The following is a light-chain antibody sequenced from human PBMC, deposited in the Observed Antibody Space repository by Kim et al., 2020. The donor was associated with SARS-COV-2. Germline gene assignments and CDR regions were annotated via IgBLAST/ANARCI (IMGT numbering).Light chain of an antibody. V-gene: IGKV3-15*01. Sequence: ETVMTQSPASLSVSPGERATLSCRASQSVTTNLAWYQQSPGQLPRLLIYGAFTRATGIPARFSGSGSGTEFTLTISSLQPEDLAVYHCQQYHYWPYTFGQGTKLEI. J-gene: IGKJ2*01. CDR1: QSVTTN. CDR3: QQYHYWPYT. CDR2: GAF.